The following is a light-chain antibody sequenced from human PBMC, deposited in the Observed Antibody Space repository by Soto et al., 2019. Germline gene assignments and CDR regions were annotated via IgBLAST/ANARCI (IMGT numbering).Light chain of an antibody. CDR2: DVS. J-gene: IGLJ1*01. CDR3: SSYTSSSLYV. V-gene: IGLV2-14*01. Sequence: QSALTQPASVSGSPGQSITMSCTGTSSDVGGYNYVSWYQQHPGKAPKLMIYDVSNRPSGVSNRFSGSKSGNTASLTISGLQAEDEADYYCSSYTSSSLYVFGTGTKPTVL. CDR1: SSDVGGYNY.